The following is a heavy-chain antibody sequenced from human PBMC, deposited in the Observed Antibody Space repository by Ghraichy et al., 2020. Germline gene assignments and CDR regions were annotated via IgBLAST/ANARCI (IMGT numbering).Heavy chain of an antibody. CDR3: AKDRYGDYQDAFDV. J-gene: IGHJ3*01. CDR1: GFTFSNSA. D-gene: IGHD4-17*01. V-gene: IGHV3-23*01. CDR2: ISGSGGIT. Sequence: GGSLRLSCAASGFTFSNSAMTWVRQVPGKGLEWVSAISGSGGITYYADSVKGRFTISRDNSKNTLFLQMNSLRAEDTALYYCAKDRYGDYQDAFDVWGRGTMVTVSS.